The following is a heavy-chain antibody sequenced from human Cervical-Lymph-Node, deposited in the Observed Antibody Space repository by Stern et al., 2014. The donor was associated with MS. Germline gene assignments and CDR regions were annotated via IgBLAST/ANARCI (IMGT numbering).Heavy chain of an antibody. J-gene: IGHJ5*02. CDR1: GGSFGSGDYF. Sequence: QEQLQESGPGLVKPSQTLSLTCTVSGGSFGSGDYFWSWIRQHPGKDLEWIGYISDSGTTFYNPSLKSRVNMSVDTSENQFSLRLDSVTAADTAVYFCTRGRGVLVVSWFDVWGQGILATVSS. CDR3: TRGRGVLVVSWFDV. D-gene: IGHD3-10*01. V-gene: IGHV4-31*03. CDR2: ISDSGTT.